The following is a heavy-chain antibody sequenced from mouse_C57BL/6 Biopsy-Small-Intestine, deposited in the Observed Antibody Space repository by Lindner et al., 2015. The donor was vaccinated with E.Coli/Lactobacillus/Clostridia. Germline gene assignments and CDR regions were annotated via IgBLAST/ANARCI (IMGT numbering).Heavy chain of an antibody. CDR2: IYPGGGYT. CDR1: GYTFTNYW. CDR3: ARSIYEYFDY. V-gene: IGHV1-63*01. J-gene: IGHJ2*01. D-gene: IGHD2-3*01. Sequence: VQLXESGAELVRPGTSVKMSCKASGYTFTNYWIGWAKQRPGHGLEWIGDIYPGGGYTNYNEKFKGKATLTADKSSSTAYMQFSSLTSEDSAIYYCARSIYEYFDYWGQGTTLTVSS.